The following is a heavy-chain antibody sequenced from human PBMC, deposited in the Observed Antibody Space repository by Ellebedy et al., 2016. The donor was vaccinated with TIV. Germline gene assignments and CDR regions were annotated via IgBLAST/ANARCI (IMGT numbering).Heavy chain of an antibody. Sequence: PGGSLRLSCAASGFTFSSNWMHWVLHAPGKGLVWFSRINSDGSSTSYADSVKGRFTISRDNAKNTLYLQMNSLSAEDTALYYCARNRYCSAGDCYALGYWGQGTLVTVSS. D-gene: IGHD2-15*01. J-gene: IGHJ4*02. CDR2: INSDGSST. CDR3: ARNRYCSAGDCYALGY. V-gene: IGHV3-74*01. CDR1: GFTFSSNW.